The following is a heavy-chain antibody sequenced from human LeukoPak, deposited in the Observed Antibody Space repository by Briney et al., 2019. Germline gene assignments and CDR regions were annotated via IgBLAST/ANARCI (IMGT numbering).Heavy chain of an antibody. D-gene: IGHD3-22*01. J-gene: IGHJ4*02. CDR2: IHPSGGST. CDR1: GYTFTSYY. V-gene: IGHV1-46*01. Sequence: ASVKVSCKASGYTFTSYYMHWVRQAPGQGLEWMGIIHPSGGSTSYAQKFQGRVTMTRDTSTSTVYMELSSLRSEDTAVYYCARVGRGYYYDSSGYYYDPNDYWGQGTLVTVSS. CDR3: ARVGRGYYYDSSGYYYDPNDY.